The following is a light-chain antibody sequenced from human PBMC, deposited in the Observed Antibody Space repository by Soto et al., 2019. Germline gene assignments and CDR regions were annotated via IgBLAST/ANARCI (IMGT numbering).Light chain of an antibody. CDR2: EGS. CDR3: CSYAGISTSV. Sequence: QSALTQPASVSGSPGQSITISCTGTSSDVGSYNLVSWYQQHPGKAPKLMIYEGSKRPSGVSNRFSGSKSGNTASLTISGLQAEDEADYYCCSYAGISTSVFGGGTKLTV. V-gene: IGLV2-23*01. CDR1: SSDVGSYNL. J-gene: IGLJ2*01.